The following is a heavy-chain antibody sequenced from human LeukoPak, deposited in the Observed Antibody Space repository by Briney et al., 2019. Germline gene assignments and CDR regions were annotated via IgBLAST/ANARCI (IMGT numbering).Heavy chain of an antibody. J-gene: IGHJ4*02. V-gene: IGHV3-23*01. D-gene: IGHD3-10*01. CDR2: ISGSGGST. CDR3: AKLSSLWFGEYHY. Sequence: SAISGSGGSTFYADSVKGRFTISRDNSKNTLYLQMNSLRAEDTAVYYCAKLSSLWFGEYHYWGQGTLVTVSS.